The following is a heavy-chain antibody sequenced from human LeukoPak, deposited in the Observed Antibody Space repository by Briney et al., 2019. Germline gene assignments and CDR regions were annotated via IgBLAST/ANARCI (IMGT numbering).Heavy chain of an antibody. CDR2: IADSSSYT. J-gene: IGHJ4*02. CDR3: ARANDLIDY. CDR1: GFTFTDYY. Sequence: GGSLRLSCAASGFTFTDYYMSWIRQAPGKGLEWVSYIADSSSYTNYADSVKGRFTISRDNAKNSLYLQMNSLGAEDTAVYYCARANDLIDYWGQGTLVTVSS. V-gene: IGHV3-11*05.